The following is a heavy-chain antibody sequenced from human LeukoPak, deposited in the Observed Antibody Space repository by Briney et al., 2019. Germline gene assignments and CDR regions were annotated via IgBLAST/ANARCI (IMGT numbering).Heavy chain of an antibody. Sequence: SVKVSCKASGGTFSSYAISWVRQAPGQGLEWMGRIIPIFGTANYAQEFQGRVTITTDESTSTAYMELSSLRSEDTAVYYCTRPSSYGPIDYWGQGTLVTVSS. CDR3: TRPSSYGPIDY. CDR1: GGTFSSYA. V-gene: IGHV1-69*05. D-gene: IGHD5-18*01. CDR2: IIPIFGTA. J-gene: IGHJ4*02.